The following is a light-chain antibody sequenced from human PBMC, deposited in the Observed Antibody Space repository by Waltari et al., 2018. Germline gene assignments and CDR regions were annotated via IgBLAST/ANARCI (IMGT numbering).Light chain of an antibody. CDR3: CSYAGNYILV. CDR2: DVN. Sequence: QSALTQPRSVSGSPGQSVTISCSGSSSDVGAYNHVSWYQQHPDKAPKVMIYDVNKRPSGVPDHFSGSKSDNTASLTISGLQAEDEADYYCCSYAGNYILVFGGGTKLTVL. V-gene: IGLV2-11*01. CDR1: SSDVGAYNH. J-gene: IGLJ2*01.